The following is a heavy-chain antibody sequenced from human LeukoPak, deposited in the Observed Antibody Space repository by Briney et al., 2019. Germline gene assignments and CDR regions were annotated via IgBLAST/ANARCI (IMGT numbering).Heavy chain of an antibody. D-gene: IGHD4-17*01. V-gene: IGHV3-21*01. CDR3: ARGYGDYDSTADAFDI. CDR2: ISSSSSYI. CDR1: GFIVSSIY. Sequence: PGGSLRLSCAASGFIVSSIYISWVRQAPGKGLEWVSSISSSSSYIYYADSVKGRFTISRDNAKNSLYLQMNSLRAEDTAVYYCARGYGDYDSTADAFDIWGQGTMVTVSS. J-gene: IGHJ3*02.